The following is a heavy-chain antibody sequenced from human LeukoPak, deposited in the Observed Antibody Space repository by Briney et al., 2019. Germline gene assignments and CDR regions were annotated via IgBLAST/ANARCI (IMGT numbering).Heavy chain of an antibody. D-gene: IGHD6-13*01. CDR2: IYYSGST. Sequence: SETLSLTCTVSGGSISSGGYYWSWLRQHPGKGLEWIGYIYYSGSTYYNPSLKSRVTISLDTSKNQFSLKVNSVTAADTAVYYCAGGRGEAVGNPNFEFWGQGTLVTVSS. CDR1: GGSISSGGYY. V-gene: IGHV4-31*03. J-gene: IGHJ4*02. CDR3: AGGRGEAVGNPNFEF.